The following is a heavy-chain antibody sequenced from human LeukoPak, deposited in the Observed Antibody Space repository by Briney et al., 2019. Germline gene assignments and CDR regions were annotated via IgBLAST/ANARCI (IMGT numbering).Heavy chain of an antibody. D-gene: IGHD3-10*01. CDR3: ARVLRGYYGSGSYDQ. V-gene: IGHV3-66*01. CDR2: IYADSTT. CDR1: GFTVSGNY. J-gene: IGHJ4*02. Sequence: PGGSLRLSCAASGFTVSGNYMSWVRQAPGTGLEWVSLIYADSTTSYTDSVKGRFIISRDNSKNTLYLQMNSLRAEDTAVYYCARVLRGYYGSGSYDQWGQGTLVTVSS.